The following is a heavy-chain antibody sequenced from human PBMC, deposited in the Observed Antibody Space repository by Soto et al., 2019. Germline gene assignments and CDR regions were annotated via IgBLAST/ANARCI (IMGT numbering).Heavy chain of an antibody. J-gene: IGHJ6*03. D-gene: IGHD2-15*01. V-gene: IGHV3-66*01. CDR2: IYSGGST. CDR3: ARDQEGVDYYYYMDV. Sequence: LRLSCAASGFTVSSNYMSWVRQAPGKGLEWVSVIYSGGSTYYADSVKGRFTISRDNSKNTLYLQMNSLRAEDTAVYYCARDQEGVDYYYYMDVWGKGTTVTVSS. CDR1: GFTVSSNY.